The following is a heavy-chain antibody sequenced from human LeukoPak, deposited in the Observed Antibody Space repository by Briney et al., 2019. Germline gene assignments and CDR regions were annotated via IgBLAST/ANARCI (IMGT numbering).Heavy chain of an antibody. CDR1: GGTFSSYA. CDR3: AREGRRDFWSGDHWYFDL. J-gene: IGHJ2*01. Sequence: SVKVSCKVSGGTFSSYAISWVRQAPGQGLEWMGGIIAMFGTVHYAQKFQGRVTITADESTSTVYMELSSLRSEDTAVYYCAREGRRDFWSGDHWYFDLWGRGTLVTVSS. D-gene: IGHD3-3*01. CDR2: IIAMFGTV. V-gene: IGHV1-69*01.